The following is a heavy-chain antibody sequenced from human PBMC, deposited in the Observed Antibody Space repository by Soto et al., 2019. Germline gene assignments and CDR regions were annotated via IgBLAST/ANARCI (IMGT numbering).Heavy chain of an antibody. CDR3: ARPDVAGTNYYFDL. CDR1: GYIFTNYW. J-gene: IGHJ2*01. Sequence: PGESLKISCKGSGYIFTNYWISWVCQTPGKGLEWMGRIDPSDSYTNYSPSFQGHVTISADKSISTAYLRWSSLKASDTGMYYCARPDVAGTNYYFDLWGRGTLVTVSS. D-gene: IGHD6-19*01. CDR2: IDPSDSYT. V-gene: IGHV5-10-1*01.